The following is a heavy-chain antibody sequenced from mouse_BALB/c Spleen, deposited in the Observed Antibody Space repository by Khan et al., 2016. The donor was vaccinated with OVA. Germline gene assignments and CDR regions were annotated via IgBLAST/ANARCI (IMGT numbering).Heavy chain of an antibody. V-gene: IGHV1-22*01. Sequence: EVQLQQSGPELVKPGASVKMSCKTSGYTFSEYTLHWVKQSHGKSLEWIGVINPKNGATSYNQKFKGKATLTVDKSSSTAYMEFRSLTSEDSAVYYCARDAGRDWGQGTSVTVSS. D-gene: IGHD3-3*01. CDR2: INPKNGAT. CDR3: ARDAGRD. J-gene: IGHJ4*01. CDR1: GYTFSEYT.